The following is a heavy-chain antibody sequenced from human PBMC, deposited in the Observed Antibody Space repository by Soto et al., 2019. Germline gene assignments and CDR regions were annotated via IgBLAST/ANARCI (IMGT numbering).Heavy chain of an antibody. Sequence: VKVSCKASAGGVSRYAISWVRQAPGQGLEWMGGIIPIFGTANYAEKFQGRVTITADKSTSTAYMELSSLRSEDTAVYYCATWLLKQYYFDYWGQGTLLTVS. CDR1: AGGVSRYA. CDR3: ATWLLKQYYFDY. J-gene: IGHJ4*02. D-gene: IGHD5-18*01. V-gene: IGHV1-69*06. CDR2: IIPIFGTA.